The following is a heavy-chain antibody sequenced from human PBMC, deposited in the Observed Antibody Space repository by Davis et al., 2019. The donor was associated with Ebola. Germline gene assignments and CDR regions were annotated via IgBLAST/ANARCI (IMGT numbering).Heavy chain of an antibody. Sequence: GGSLRLSCAASGFTFSSYGMHWVRQAPGHVLDFVPVLSSDGSNNFYADSVKGRFTISRDNSKNTLYLQLNSLRAEDTAVYYCAKDPYGDYGSYFDYWGQGTLVTVSS. CDR1: GFTFSSYG. CDR3: AKDPYGDYGSYFDY. V-gene: IGHV3-30*18. J-gene: IGHJ4*02. CDR2: LSSDGSNN. D-gene: IGHD4-17*01.